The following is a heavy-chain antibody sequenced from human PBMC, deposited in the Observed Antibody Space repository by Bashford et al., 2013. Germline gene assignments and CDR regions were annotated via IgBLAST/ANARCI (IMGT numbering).Heavy chain of an antibody. CDR1: GFTFSTYG. D-gene: IGHD3-10*01. V-gene: IGHV3-23*01. J-gene: IGHJ5*02. CDR3: ARIQGRVRYDQ. CDR2: ISGSSDNT. Sequence: GGSLRLSCAASGFTFSTYGMTWVRQAPGKGLEWVSSISGSSDNTFYADSVKGRFTISRDNSKNTLYLQMNSLRAGDTALYYCARIQGRVRYDQWGQGTLVTVSS.